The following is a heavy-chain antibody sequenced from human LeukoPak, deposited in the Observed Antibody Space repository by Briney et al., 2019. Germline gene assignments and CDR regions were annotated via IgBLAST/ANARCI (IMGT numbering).Heavy chain of an antibody. CDR3: ARDSRYQQWSNDAFDI. Sequence: PGGSLRLSCAASGFTFSSYEMNWVRQAPGKGLEWVSYISSSGSTIYYADSVKGRFTISRDNAKNSLYLQMNSLRAEDTAVYYCARDSRYQQWSNDAFDIWGQGTMVTVSS. D-gene: IGHD6-19*01. V-gene: IGHV3-48*03. CDR1: GFTFSSYE. J-gene: IGHJ3*02. CDR2: ISSSGSTI.